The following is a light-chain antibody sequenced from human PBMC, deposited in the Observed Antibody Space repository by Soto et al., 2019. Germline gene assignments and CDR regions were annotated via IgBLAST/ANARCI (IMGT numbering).Light chain of an antibody. J-gene: IGKJ1*01. V-gene: IGKV3-15*01. CDR3: QHYNNWPPGT. CDR1: QSVSIN. Sequence: VMTQYPATLSVSPGERATLSCRASQSVSINLAWYQQKPGQAPRLLMYGASTRATGIPARFSGSGSWTDFTLTITSLQSEDVAIYYCQHYNNWPPGTFGQGNQVEIK. CDR2: GAS.